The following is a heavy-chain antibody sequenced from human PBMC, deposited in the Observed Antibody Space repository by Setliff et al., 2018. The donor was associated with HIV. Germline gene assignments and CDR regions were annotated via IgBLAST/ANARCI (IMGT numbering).Heavy chain of an antibody. CDR1: GGSISSYDYN. Sequence: ASETLSLTCTVSGGSISSYDYNWGWIRQPPGKGLEWIANIYYTGRTYYNPSLKSRATISVDTSKNQFSLKVTSLTAADTAVYYCARYRRGAEWFDPWGQGTLVTVSS. V-gene: IGHV4-39*01. CDR3: ARYRRGAEWFDP. CDR2: IYYTGRT. J-gene: IGHJ5*02. D-gene: IGHD1-26*01.